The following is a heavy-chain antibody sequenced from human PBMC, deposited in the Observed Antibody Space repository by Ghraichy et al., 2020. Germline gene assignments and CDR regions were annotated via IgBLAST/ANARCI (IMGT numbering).Heavy chain of an antibody. CDR1: GYTFTGYY. CDR2: INPNSGGT. CDR3: ARAGRSSSGWYDY. J-gene: IGHJ4*02. Sequence: ASVKVSCKASGYTFTGYYMHWVRQAPGQGLEWMGWINPNSGGTNYAQKFQGWVTMTRDTSISTAYMELSRLRSDDTAVYYCARAGRSSSGWYDYWGQGTLVTVSS. D-gene: IGHD6-19*01. V-gene: IGHV1-2*04.